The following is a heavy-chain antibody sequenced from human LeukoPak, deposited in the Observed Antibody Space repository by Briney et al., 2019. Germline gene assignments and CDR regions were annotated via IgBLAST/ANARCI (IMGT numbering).Heavy chain of an antibody. Sequence: SETLSLTCAVCGASFRGSYWSWIRQPPGKGLEWIGEITHDGRINHNPSLKSRVTISVDRSMNQFSLKLSSVTVADTAVYYCATIYGDYSDFDSWGQGTLVTVSS. CDR1: GASFRGSY. CDR3: ATIYGDYSDFDS. V-gene: IGHV4-34*01. CDR2: ITHDGRI. J-gene: IGHJ4*02. D-gene: IGHD4-17*01.